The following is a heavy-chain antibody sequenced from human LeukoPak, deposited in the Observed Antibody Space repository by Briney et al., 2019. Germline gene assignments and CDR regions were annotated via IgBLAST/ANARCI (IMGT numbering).Heavy chain of an antibody. CDR1: GYSFTSYW. CDR2: IYPGDSDT. D-gene: IGHD3-10*01. J-gene: IGHJ5*02. V-gene: IGHV5-51*01. CDR3: AGHLSFGELLSHWFDP. Sequence: GESLKISCKGSGYSFTSYWIGWVRQMPGRGLEWMGIIYPGDSDTRYSPSFQGQVTISADKSISTAYLQWSSLKASDTAMYYCAGHLSFGELLSHWFDPWGQGTLVTVSS.